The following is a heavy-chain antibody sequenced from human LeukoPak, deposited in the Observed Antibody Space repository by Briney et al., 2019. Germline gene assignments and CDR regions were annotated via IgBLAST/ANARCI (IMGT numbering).Heavy chain of an antibody. V-gene: IGHV3-30*14. Sequence: QTGGSLRLSCAASGLTFAGYTMHWVRQAPGKGLEWATLITYDGSTKYYADSVKGRFTISRDNSKNTLYLQMKSLRAEDTAVYYCARGASSGYYYSQSPFPFDYWGQGTLVTVSS. CDR3: ARGASSGYYYSQSPFPFDY. CDR2: ITYDGSTK. D-gene: IGHD3-22*01. J-gene: IGHJ4*02. CDR1: GLTFAGYT.